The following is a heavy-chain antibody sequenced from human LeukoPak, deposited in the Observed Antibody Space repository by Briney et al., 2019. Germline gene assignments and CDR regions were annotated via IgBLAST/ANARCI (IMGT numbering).Heavy chain of an antibody. Sequence: GGSLRLSCAASGFTFSSYGMHWVRQAPGKGLEWVAVISHEGSNHYCADSVKGRFTTSRDNSKNTVFLQMNRLRAEDTAVYFCAKELSSGLPENWGQGTLVTVSS. CDR3: AKELSSGLPEN. CDR2: ISHEGSNH. D-gene: IGHD6-19*01. J-gene: IGHJ4*02. CDR1: GFTFSSYG. V-gene: IGHV3-30*18.